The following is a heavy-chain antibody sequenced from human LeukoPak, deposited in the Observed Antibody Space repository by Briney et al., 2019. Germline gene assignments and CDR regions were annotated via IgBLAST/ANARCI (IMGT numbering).Heavy chain of an antibody. CDR1: GFTFSSYA. CDR3: AKGCSSTSCYRPQGTFDY. J-gene: IGHJ4*02. CDR2: ISGSGGST. V-gene: IGHV3-23*01. D-gene: IGHD2-2*01. Sequence: GGSLRLSCAASGFTFSSYAMSWVRQAPGKGLEWVSAISGSGGSTYYADSVKGRFIISRDNSKNTLYLQMNSLRAEDTAVYYCAKGCSSTSCYRPQGTFDYWGQGTLVTVSS.